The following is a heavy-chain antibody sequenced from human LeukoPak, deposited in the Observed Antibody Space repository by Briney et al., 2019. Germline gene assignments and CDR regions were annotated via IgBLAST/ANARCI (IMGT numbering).Heavy chain of an antibody. CDR2: INHSGST. D-gene: IGHD4-17*01. J-gene: IGHJ2*01. CDR1: GGSISSYY. Sequence: SETLSLTCTVSGGSISSYYWSWIRQPPGKGLEWIGEINHSGSTNYNPSLKSRVTISVDTSKNQFSLKLSSVTAADTAVYYCATSYGDYYRYFDLWGRGTLVTVSS. CDR3: ATSYGDYYRYFDL. V-gene: IGHV4-34*01.